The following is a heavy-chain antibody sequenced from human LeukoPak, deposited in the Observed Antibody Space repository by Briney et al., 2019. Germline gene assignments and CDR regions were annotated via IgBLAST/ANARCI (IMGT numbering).Heavy chain of an antibody. CDR1: GGSFSGYY. V-gene: IGHV4-34*01. Sequence: SETLSPTCAVYGGSFSGYYWSWIRQPPGKGLEWIGEINHSGSTNYNPSLKSRVTISVDTSKNQFSLKLSSVTAADTAVYYCAGVAVYYDFWGSYRHPAQVTNWGQGTLVTVSS. CDR3: AGVAVYYDFWGSYRHPAQVTN. D-gene: IGHD3-3*01. J-gene: IGHJ4*02. CDR2: INHSGST.